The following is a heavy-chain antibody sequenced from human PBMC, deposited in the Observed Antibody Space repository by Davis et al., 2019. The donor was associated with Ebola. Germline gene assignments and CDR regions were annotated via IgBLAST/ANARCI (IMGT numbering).Heavy chain of an antibody. J-gene: IGHJ5*02. Sequence: SETLSLTCTVSGGSISSGGYYWSWIRQPPGKGLEWIGYIYYSGSTNYNPSLKSRVTISVDTSKNQFSLKLSSVTAADTAVYYCARDATMVRGSWFDPWGQGTLVTVSS. V-gene: IGHV4-61*08. CDR2: IYYSGST. D-gene: IGHD3-10*01. CDR3: ARDATMVRGSWFDP. CDR1: GGSISSGGYY.